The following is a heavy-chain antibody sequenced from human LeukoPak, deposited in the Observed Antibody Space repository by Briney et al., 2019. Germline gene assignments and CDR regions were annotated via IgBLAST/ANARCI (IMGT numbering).Heavy chain of an antibody. J-gene: IGHJ4*02. CDR2: IYYSGST. CDR1: GGSISSSSYY. D-gene: IGHD6-19*01. Sequence: PSETLSLTCTVSGGSISSSSYYWGWVRQPPGKGLEWIGSIYYSGSTYYNPSLKSRVTISVDTSKNQFSLKLSSVTAADTAVYYCARRSDSSGWYGLDYWGQGTLVTVSS. V-gene: IGHV4-39*01. CDR3: ARRSDSSGWYGLDY.